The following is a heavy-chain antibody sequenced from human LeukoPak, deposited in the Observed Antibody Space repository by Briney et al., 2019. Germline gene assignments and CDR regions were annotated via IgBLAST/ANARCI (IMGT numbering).Heavy chain of an antibody. CDR1: GFTFSTYG. J-gene: IGHJ4*02. Sequence: GRSLRLSCAASGFTFSTYGLHWFRQAPGKGLEWVAVISSDGSYKYYADSVKGRFTISRDNSKNTLYLQMNSLRVEDTAVYYCARRGSTMVRGVIMGPDYWGQGTLVTVSS. CDR2: ISSDGSYK. D-gene: IGHD3-10*01. CDR3: ARRGSTMVRGVIMGPDY. V-gene: IGHV3-30*03.